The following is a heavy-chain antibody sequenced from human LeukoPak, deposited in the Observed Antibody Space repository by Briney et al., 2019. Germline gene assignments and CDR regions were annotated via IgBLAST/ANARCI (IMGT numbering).Heavy chain of an antibody. CDR2: ISYDGSNK. Sequence: GGSLRLSCAASGFTFSSYGMHWVRQAPGKGLEWVAVISYDGSNKYYADSVKGRFTISRDNSKNTLYLQMNGLRAEDTAVYYCAKEGYSNYLWSGSGLASLDYWGQGTLVTVSS. V-gene: IGHV3-30*18. D-gene: IGHD4-11*01. J-gene: IGHJ4*02. CDR1: GFTFSSYG. CDR3: AKEGYSNYLWSGSGLASLDY.